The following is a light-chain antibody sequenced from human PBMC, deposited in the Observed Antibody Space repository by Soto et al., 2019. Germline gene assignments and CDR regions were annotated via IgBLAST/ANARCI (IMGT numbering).Light chain of an antibody. V-gene: IGKV3-20*01. CDR3: QQYGSSPLT. Sequence: EIVLTQSPGTLSLSVGERVTLSCRASQSVSSYLAWYQQTPGQAPRLLIYDTSNRATVTPDRFSGSGSGTDFTLTISRLEPEDFTVYYFQQYGSSPLTFGGWTTLEI. CDR1: QSVSSY. J-gene: IGKJ4*01. CDR2: DTS.